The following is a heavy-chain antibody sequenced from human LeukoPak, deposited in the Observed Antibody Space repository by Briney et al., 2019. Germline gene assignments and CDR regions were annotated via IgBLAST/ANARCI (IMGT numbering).Heavy chain of an antibody. D-gene: IGHD1-26*01. CDR1: GYSISSGYY. CDR2: VYHSGST. V-gene: IGHV4-38-2*02. Sequence: SETLSLTCGVSGYSISSGYYWGWLRQPPGKGLEWIGSVYHSGSTYYNPSLKSRVTMSVDTSKNQFSLKLSSVTAADTAVYYCARDRQELFDYWGQGILVTVAS. J-gene: IGHJ4*02. CDR3: ARDRQELFDY.